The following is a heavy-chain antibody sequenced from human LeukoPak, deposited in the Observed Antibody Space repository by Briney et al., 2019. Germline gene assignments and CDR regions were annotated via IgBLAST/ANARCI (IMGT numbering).Heavy chain of an antibody. CDR1: GDSISSYY. CDR2: VYYSGST. D-gene: IGHD1-26*01. CDR3: ARERRSGSYYYFDY. V-gene: IGHV4-59*01. J-gene: IGHJ4*02. Sequence: PSETLSLTCSVSGDSISSYYWSWIRQPPGKGLEWIGYVYYSGSTNYNPSLKSRVTISVDTSKNQFSLKVSSVTAADTAVYYCARERRSGSYYYFDYWGQGTLVTVSS.